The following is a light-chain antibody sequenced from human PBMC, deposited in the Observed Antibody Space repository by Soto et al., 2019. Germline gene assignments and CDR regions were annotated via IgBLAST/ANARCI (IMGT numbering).Light chain of an antibody. Sequence: EILLTQSPATLSLSPGERATLSCRASQSVSSNLAWYQQKPGQAPRLLIYGASTRATGIPARFSGGGSGTEFTLTISSLQSEDFAVYYCQQYNNWPQTFGQGTKVDI. J-gene: IGKJ1*01. V-gene: IGKV3-15*01. CDR2: GAS. CDR3: QQYNNWPQT. CDR1: QSVSSN.